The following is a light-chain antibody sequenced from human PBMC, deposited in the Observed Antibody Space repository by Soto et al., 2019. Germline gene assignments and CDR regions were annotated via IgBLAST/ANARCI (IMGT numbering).Light chain of an antibody. V-gene: IGKV1-8*01. Sequence: AIRMTQSPSSFSASTGDRLTITCRASQGISSYLAWYQQKPGKAPKLLIYAASTLQTGVPSRFSGGGSGTDFTRTITCLQSEDFATYYCQQYYTYPWTFGQGTKVEIK. CDR3: QQYYTYPWT. CDR2: AAS. J-gene: IGKJ1*01. CDR1: QGISSY.